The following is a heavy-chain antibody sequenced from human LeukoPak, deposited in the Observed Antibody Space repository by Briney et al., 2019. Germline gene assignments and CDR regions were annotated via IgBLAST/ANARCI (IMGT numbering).Heavy chain of an antibody. V-gene: IGHV3-30*04. Sequence: GRSLRLSCAASGFTFSSYAMHWVRQAPGKGLEWVAVISYDGSNKYYADSVKGRFTISRENSKNTLYLQMNSLRAEDTAVYYCARDVDYGDPLDYWGQGTLVTVSS. CDR3: ARDVDYGDPLDY. CDR1: GFTFSSYA. J-gene: IGHJ4*02. CDR2: ISYDGSNK. D-gene: IGHD4-17*01.